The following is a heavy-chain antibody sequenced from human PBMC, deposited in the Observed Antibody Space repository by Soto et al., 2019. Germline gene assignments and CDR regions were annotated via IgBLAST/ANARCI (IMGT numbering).Heavy chain of an antibody. CDR1: GFTFINYA. CDR2: ITGSGVST. Sequence: GGSLRLSCTTSGFTFINYAMSWVRQAPGKGPEWVSVITGSGVSTRYAESVKGRFTISRDNSKDAVYLQMNNLRADDTAIYYCAKCPSIGVVIRPHFDNGGQGIRVTVSS. D-gene: IGHD3-3*01. V-gene: IGHV3-23*01. CDR3: AKCPSIGVVIRPHFDN. J-gene: IGHJ4*02.